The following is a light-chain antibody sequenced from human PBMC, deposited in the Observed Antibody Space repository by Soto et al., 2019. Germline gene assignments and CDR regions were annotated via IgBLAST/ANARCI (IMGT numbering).Light chain of an antibody. Sequence: DIQMTQSPSALSASVGDRVTITCRASQSINSWLAWYQQTSGKAPKLLIYKASSLESGVPSRFSGSGSGTEFTLIISSLQPDDFATYYCQQYNTYPLTFGGGTKVDIK. CDR2: KAS. V-gene: IGKV1-5*03. J-gene: IGKJ4*01. CDR3: QQYNTYPLT. CDR1: QSINSW.